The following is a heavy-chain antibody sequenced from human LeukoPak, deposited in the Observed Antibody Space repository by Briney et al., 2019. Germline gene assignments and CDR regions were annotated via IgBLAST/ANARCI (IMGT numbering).Heavy chain of an antibody. Sequence: ASVKVSCKASGYTFTAYYIHWVRQAPGRGLEWMGRIDPNSGDTKYAQKFQDRVTMTRDTSMNTAYMEISSLRYDDTAVYYCGRGIQSFDPWGQGTLVTVSS. V-gene: IGHV1-2*06. CDR3: GRGIQSFDP. J-gene: IGHJ5*02. CDR2: IDPNSGDT. CDR1: GYTFTAYY.